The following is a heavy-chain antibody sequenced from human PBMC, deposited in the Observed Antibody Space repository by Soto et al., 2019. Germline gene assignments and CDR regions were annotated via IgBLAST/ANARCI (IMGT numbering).Heavy chain of an antibody. J-gene: IGHJ6*02. Sequence: QTVGSLGLSCAVSGFTFSSYAMSWVRQAPGKGLEWVSAISGSGGSTYYADSVKGRFTISRDNSKNTLYLHMNSLRAEVTAVYYCAKDSHYYDSSGYWGYDYYHYGMDVWGQGTTVTVSS. CDR3: AKDSHYYDSSGYWGYDYYHYGMDV. V-gene: IGHV3-23*01. D-gene: IGHD3-22*01. CDR1: GFTFSSYA. CDR2: ISGSGGST.